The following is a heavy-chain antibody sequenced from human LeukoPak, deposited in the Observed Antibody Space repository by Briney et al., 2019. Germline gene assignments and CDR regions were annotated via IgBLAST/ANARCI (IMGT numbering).Heavy chain of an antibody. V-gene: IGHV1-18*01. D-gene: IGHD4-17*01. J-gene: IGHJ4*02. CDR2: ISAYNGNT. CDR3: ARDSLNDYGEYKNVAPHDY. Sequence: ASVKVSCKASGYTFTSYGISWVRQAPGQGLEWMGWISAYNGNTNYAQKLQGRVTMTTDTSTSTAYMELRSLRSDDTAVYYCARDSLNDYGEYKNVAPHDYWGQGTLVSVSS. CDR1: GYTFTSYG.